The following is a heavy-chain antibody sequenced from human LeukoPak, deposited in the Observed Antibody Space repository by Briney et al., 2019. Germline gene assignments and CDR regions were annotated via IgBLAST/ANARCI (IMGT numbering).Heavy chain of an antibody. D-gene: IGHD4-17*01. CDR1: GFTFSSYW. J-gene: IGHJ4*02. CDR2: ISGSGGST. CDR3: AKDPTTVTTSDFDY. V-gene: IGHV3-23*01. Sequence: GGSLRLSCAASGFTFSSYWMNWARQAPGKGLEWVSAISGSGGSTYYADSVKGRFTISRDNSKNTLYLQMNSLRAEDTAVYYCAKDPTTVTTSDFDYWGQGTLVTVSS.